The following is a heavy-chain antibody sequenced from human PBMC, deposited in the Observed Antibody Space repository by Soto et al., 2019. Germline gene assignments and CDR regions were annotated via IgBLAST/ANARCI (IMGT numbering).Heavy chain of an antibody. CDR2: IYYSGST. CDR3: ARANGDYDGGWFDP. CDR1: GGSISSYY. V-gene: IGHV4-59*01. D-gene: IGHD4-17*01. J-gene: IGHJ5*02. Sequence: SETLSLTCTVSGGSISSYYWSWIRQPPGKGLEWIGYIYYSGSTNYNPSLKSRVTISVDTSKNQFSLKLSSVTAADTAVYYCARANGDYDGGWFDPWGQGTLVTVSS.